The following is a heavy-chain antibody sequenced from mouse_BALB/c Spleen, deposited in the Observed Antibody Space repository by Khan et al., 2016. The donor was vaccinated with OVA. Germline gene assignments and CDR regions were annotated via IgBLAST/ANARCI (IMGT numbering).Heavy chain of an antibody. D-gene: IGHD2-2*01. V-gene: IGHV5-6*01. Sequence: EVELVESGGDLVKPGGSLKLSCAASGFTFSNYGMSWVRQTPDKRLEWVATITNGGSYTYYPDSVKGRFTISSDNAKNTLYLQMSSLKSEDTAMYYCAGRGYDEAWFAYWGQGTLVTVSA. CDR1: GFTFSNYG. J-gene: IGHJ3*01. CDR2: ITNGGSYT. CDR3: AGRGYDEAWFAY.